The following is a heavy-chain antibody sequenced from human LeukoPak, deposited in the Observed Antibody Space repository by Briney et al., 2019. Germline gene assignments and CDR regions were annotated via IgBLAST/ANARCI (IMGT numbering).Heavy chain of an antibody. CDR3: ARSKQWLADDY. Sequence: SETLSLTCTVSGGSISSGGYYWSWIRQHPGKGLEWIGYIYYSGSTYYNPSLKSRVTISVDTSKNQFSLKLSSVTAADTAAYYCARSKQWLADDYWGQGTLVTVSS. CDR2: IYYSGST. J-gene: IGHJ4*02. V-gene: IGHV4-31*03. CDR1: GGSISSGGYY. D-gene: IGHD6-19*01.